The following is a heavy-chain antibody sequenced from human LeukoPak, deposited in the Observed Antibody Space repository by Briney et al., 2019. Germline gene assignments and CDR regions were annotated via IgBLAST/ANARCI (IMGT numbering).Heavy chain of an antibody. CDR3: ARSDNSGPYRIY. V-gene: IGHV4-39*01. J-gene: IGHJ4*02. CDR2: IYYSGST. D-gene: IGHD3-22*01. Sequence: SETLSLTCTVSGGSISSSSYYWGWIRQPPGKGLEWIGSIYYSGSTYYNPSLKSRVTISVDTSKNQFSLKLSSVTAADTAVYYCARSDNSGPYRIYWGQGTLVTVSS. CDR1: GGSISSSSYY.